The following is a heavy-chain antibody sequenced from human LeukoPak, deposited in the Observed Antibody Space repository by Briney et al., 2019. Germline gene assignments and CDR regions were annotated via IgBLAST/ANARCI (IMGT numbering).Heavy chain of an antibody. CDR1: GYTLTELS. D-gene: IGHD3-22*01. CDR3: ATGGNYESSGYYYGNFQH. Sequence: ASVKVSCKVSGYTLTELSMHWVRQAPGKGLEWMGGFDPEDGETIYAQKFQGRVTMTEDTSTDTAYMELSSLRSEDTAVYYYATGGNYESSGYYYGNFQHWGQGTLVTVSS. V-gene: IGHV1-24*01. CDR2: FDPEDGET. J-gene: IGHJ1*01.